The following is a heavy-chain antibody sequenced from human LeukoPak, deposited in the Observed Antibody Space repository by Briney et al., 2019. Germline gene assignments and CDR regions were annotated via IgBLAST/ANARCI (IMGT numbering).Heavy chain of an antibody. Sequence: SETLSLTCTVSGGSISIYSWSWIRQPPGKGLDWIGYIYYNGSTNYNPSLKSRVTISVDTSKNQFSLKLSSVTAADTAVYYCARRGVYYESYGSYLVSSSDAFDIWGQGTMVTVSS. D-gene: IGHD3-22*01. J-gene: IGHJ3*02. V-gene: IGHV4-59*08. CDR1: GGSISIYS. CDR2: IYYNGST. CDR3: ARRGVYYESYGSYLVSSSDAFDI.